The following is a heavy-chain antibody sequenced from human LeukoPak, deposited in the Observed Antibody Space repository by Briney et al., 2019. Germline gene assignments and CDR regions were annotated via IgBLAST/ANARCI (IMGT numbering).Heavy chain of an antibody. CDR1: GFTFSSYS. CDR3: ARDPVYASFEFVRTLWRYFDY. Sequence: GETLRLSCAASGFTFSSYSMNWVRQAPGKGLEWVSSISSSSSYIYYADSVKGRFTISRDNAKNSLYLQMNSLRAEDTAVYYCARDPVYASFEFVRTLWRYFDYWGQGTLVTVSS. CDR2: ISSSSSYI. J-gene: IGHJ4*02. V-gene: IGHV3-21*01. D-gene: IGHD2-8*01.